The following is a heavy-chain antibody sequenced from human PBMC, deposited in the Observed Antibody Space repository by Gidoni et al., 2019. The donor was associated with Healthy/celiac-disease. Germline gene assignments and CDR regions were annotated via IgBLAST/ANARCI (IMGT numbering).Heavy chain of an antibody. J-gene: IGHJ6*02. CDR3: AKDLAIAAAGLDHNYYYYYGMDV. CDR1: GFTFSSYG. CDR2: ISYDGSNK. V-gene: IGHV3-30*18. Sequence: QVQLVESGGGVVQPGRSLRLPCAASGFTFSSYGIHWVRHAPGKGLEWVAVISYDGSNKYYADSVKGRFTISRDNSKNTLYLQMNSLRAEDTAVYYCAKDLAIAAAGLDHNYYYYYGMDVWGQGTTVTVSS. D-gene: IGHD6-13*01.